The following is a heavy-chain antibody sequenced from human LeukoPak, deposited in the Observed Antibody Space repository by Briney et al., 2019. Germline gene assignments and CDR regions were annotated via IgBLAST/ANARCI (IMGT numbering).Heavy chain of an antibody. CDR3: ARQRGIIGTLDWFDP. V-gene: IGHV4-59*08. CDR2: SYYSGST. J-gene: IGHJ5*02. D-gene: IGHD1-7*01. Sequence: SETLSLTCSVSDGSISSYYWAWIRQPPGKGLEWIGYSYYSGSTKYNPSLESRVTISIDTSKGQFSLNLSSVTAADTAVYYCARQRGIIGTLDWFDPWGQGTLVTVSS. CDR1: DGSISSYY.